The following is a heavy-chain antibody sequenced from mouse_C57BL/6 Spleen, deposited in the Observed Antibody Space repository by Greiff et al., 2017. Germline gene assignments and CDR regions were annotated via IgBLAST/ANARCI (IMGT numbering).Heavy chain of an antibody. Sequence: VQLKESGPELVKPGASVKMSCKASGYTFTSYVMHWVKQKPGQGLEWIGYIYPYNDGTKYNEKFKGKATLTSDKSSSTAYMELSSRTAEDSAVYYCAGDYDGEVFDYWGQGTTLTVSS. CDR2: IYPYNDGT. D-gene: IGHD2-4*01. V-gene: IGHV1-14*01. CDR3: AGDYDGEVFDY. J-gene: IGHJ2*01. CDR1: GYTFTSYV.